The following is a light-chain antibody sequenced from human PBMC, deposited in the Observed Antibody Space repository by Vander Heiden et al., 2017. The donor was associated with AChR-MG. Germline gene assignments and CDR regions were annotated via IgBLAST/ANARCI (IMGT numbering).Light chain of an antibody. Sequence: DIVMTQSPDSLAVSLGERATINGKSSQSVLYSSDNKNYLAWSQQKPGQPPKVLIYWASIRESGVPDRFSGSGSGTDFTLTISSLQAEDVAVYYCQQHYSNPLTFGGGTKVEIK. CDR3: QQHYSNPLT. V-gene: IGKV4-1*01. CDR1: QSVLYSSDNKNY. J-gene: IGKJ4*01. CDR2: WAS.